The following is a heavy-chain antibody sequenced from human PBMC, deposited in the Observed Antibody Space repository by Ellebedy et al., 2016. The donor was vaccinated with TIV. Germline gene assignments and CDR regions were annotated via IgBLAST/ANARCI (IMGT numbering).Heavy chain of an antibody. Sequence: AASVKVSCKASGYTFTDYYIHWVRQAPGQGLEWMGWINPNSGGTKYAQKFQGRVTMTRDTSISTAYMDLSRLRSDDTAVYYCATSRGYCSSTDCYRGWFDPWGQGTLVTVSS. CDR1: GYTFTDYY. CDR3: ATSRGYCSSTDCYRGWFDP. CDR2: INPNSGGT. J-gene: IGHJ5*02. V-gene: IGHV1-2*02. D-gene: IGHD2-2*02.